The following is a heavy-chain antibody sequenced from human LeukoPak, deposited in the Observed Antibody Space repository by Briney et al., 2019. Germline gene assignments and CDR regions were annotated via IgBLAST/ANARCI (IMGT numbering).Heavy chain of an antibody. CDR1: GGSLSSYY. CDR3: ASFPYYYGSGTLYYFDY. D-gene: IGHD3-10*01. Sequence: SETLSLTCTVAGGSLSSYYWSWIRQPPGKGLEWIGYIYCSGSTNNNPSLKSRVTISVDTSKNQFSLKLSSVTAADTAVYYCASFPYYYGSGTLYYFDYWGQGTLVTVSS. CDR2: IYCSGST. J-gene: IGHJ4*02. V-gene: IGHV4-4*09.